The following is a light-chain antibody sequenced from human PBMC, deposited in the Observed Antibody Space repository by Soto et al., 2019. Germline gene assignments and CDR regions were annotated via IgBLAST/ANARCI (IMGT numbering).Light chain of an antibody. V-gene: IGKV3-15*01. Sequence: EIVMTQSPATLSVSPGERATLSCRTSQTVSSSLAWYQQKPGQAPRLLIYGASTRATGFPARFSGSGSGTEFTLTIRSLQSEDFAVYYCQQYNNWPFTFGPGTKVDIK. CDR3: QQYNNWPFT. CDR2: GAS. J-gene: IGKJ3*01. CDR1: QTVSSS.